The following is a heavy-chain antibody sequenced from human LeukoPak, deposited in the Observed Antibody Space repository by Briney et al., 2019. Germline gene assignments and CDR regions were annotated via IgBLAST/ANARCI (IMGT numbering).Heavy chain of an antibody. J-gene: IGHJ4*02. CDR2: IYTSGST. Sequence: PSETLSLTCTVSGGSISSYYWSWIRQPAGKGLEWIGRIYTSGSTNYNPSLKSRVTISVDTSKNQFSLKLSSVTAADTAVYYCARGRPRRVGATVSIYYFDYWGQGTLVTVSS. CDR1: GGSISSYY. D-gene: IGHD1-26*01. V-gene: IGHV4-4*07. CDR3: ARGRPRRVGATVSIYYFDY.